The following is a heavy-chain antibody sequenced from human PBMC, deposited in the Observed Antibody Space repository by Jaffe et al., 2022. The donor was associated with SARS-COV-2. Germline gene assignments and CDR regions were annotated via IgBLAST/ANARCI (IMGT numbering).Heavy chain of an antibody. D-gene: IGHD3-22*01. J-gene: IGHJ4*02. CDR1: GFTVSSNY. V-gene: IGHV3-53*04. CDR2: IYSGGST. Sequence: EVQLVESGGGLVQPGGSLRLSCAASGFTVSSNYMSWVRQAPGKGLEWVSVIYSGGSTYYADSVKGRFTISRHNSKNTLYLQMNSLRAEDTAVYYCARVQVPTYYYDSSGYYLDYWGQGTLVTVSS. CDR3: ARVQVPTYYYDSSGYYLDY.